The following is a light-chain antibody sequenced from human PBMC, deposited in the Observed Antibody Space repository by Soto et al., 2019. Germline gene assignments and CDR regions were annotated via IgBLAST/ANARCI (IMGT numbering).Light chain of an antibody. CDR1: SADVGGYNY. Sequence: QSVLTQPPSASGSPGQSVTISCTGTSADVGGYNYVSWYQHHPGKAPKLMIYEVSKRPSGVPDRFSGSKSGNTASLTVSGLQAEDEADYYCSSYAAGNSVLFGGGTKLTVL. V-gene: IGLV2-8*01. CDR3: SSYAAGNSVL. J-gene: IGLJ2*01. CDR2: EVS.